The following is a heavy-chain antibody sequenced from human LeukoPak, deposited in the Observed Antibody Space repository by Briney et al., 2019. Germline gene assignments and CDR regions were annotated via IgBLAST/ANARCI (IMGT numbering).Heavy chain of an antibody. V-gene: IGHV1-2*06. CDR3: ARGLMDYNYGMDV. D-gene: IGHD3-10*01. CDR2: INPNSGGT. CDR1: GYTFTGYY. Sequence: ASVKVSCKASGYTFTGYYMHWVRQAPGQGLEWMGRINPNSGGTNYAQKFQGRVTMTRDTSISTAYMELSRLRSDDTAVYYCARGLMDYNYGMDVWGQGTTVTVSS. J-gene: IGHJ6*02.